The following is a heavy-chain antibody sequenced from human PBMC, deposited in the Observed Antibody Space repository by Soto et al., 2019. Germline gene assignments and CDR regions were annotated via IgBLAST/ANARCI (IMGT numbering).Heavy chain of an antibody. J-gene: IGHJ4*02. Sequence: GESLKTSCQGSGYSFPTYWLGWVRQVPGKGLEWMGIIYPGDSDTRYSPSFQGQVTFSADKSIRAAYLQWSSLKASDTAMYFCARRRGLVGPFDSWGRGTPVNVPS. CDR2: IYPGDSDT. CDR1: GYSFPTYW. V-gene: IGHV5-51*01. D-gene: IGHD3-9*01. CDR3: ARRRGLVGPFDS.